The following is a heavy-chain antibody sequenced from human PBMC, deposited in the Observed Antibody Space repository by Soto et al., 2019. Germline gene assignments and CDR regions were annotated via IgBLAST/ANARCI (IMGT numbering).Heavy chain of an antibody. V-gene: IGHV1-24*01. CDR1: GYTLTELS. Sequence: GASVKVSCKVSGYTLTELSIHWVRQAPGEGLEWMGVFDLENVETIYAQRFQGRVTITEESSADTPYMELSSLRSEDTAVYYCEIEVRRSNQFAHWVQGTMVTVSS. D-gene: IGHD3-10*01. CDR2: FDLENVET. J-gene: IGHJ4*02. CDR3: EIEVRRSNQFAH.